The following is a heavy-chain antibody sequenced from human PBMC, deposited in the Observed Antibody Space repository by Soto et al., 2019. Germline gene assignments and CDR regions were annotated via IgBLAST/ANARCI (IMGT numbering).Heavy chain of an antibody. Sequence: ASVKVSCKASGYTFTGYYMHWVRQAPGQGLEWMGWINPNSGGTNYAQKFQGWVTMTRDTSISTAYMELSRLRSDDTAVYYCAREIGITMVLGVGYMDVWGKGTTVTVSS. V-gene: IGHV1-2*04. CDR2: INPNSGGT. D-gene: IGHD3-10*01. J-gene: IGHJ6*03. CDR3: AREIGITMVLGVGYMDV. CDR1: GYTFTGYY.